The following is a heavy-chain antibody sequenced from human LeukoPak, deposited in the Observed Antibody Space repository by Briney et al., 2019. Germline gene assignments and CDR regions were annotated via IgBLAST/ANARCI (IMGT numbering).Heavy chain of an antibody. CDR1: GFTFSSYA. J-gene: IGHJ3*02. CDR3: AKEEDYGDYSAIDAFDI. Sequence: GGSLRLSCAASGFTFSSYAMSWVRQAPGKGLEWVSAISSSGGITYYADSVKGRFTTSRDNSKNTLYLQMNSLRAEDTAVYYCAKEEDYGDYSAIDAFDIWGQGTMVTVSS. V-gene: IGHV3-23*01. D-gene: IGHD4-17*01. CDR2: ISSSGGIT.